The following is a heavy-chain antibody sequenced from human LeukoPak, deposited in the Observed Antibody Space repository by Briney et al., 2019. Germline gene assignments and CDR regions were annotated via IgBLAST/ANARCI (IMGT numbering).Heavy chain of an antibody. CDR1: GFIFSTYA. CDR2: ISYDGSNK. Sequence: GGSLRLSCTASGFIFSTYAMGWARQAPGKGLEWVAVISYDGSNKYYADSVKGRFTISRDNSKNTLYLQMNSLRVEDTAVYYCARVPAAVGPYPYYYYGMDVWGQGTTVTVSS. CDR3: ARVPAAVGPYPYYYYGMDV. J-gene: IGHJ6*02. D-gene: IGHD6-13*01. V-gene: IGHV3-30*14.